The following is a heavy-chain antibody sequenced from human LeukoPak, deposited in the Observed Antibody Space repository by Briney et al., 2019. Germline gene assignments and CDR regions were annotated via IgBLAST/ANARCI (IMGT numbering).Heavy chain of an antibody. V-gene: IGHV3-21*01. D-gene: IGHD6-19*01. CDR1: GFTFSSYS. Sequence: GGSLRLSCAASGFTFSSYSMNWVRQAPGKGLEWVSSISSNTNYIYYADSLKGRFTISRDNAKNSLFLQMNSLRAEDTAVYYCARGLAVADPFDYWGQGTLVTVSS. CDR3: ARGLAVADPFDY. CDR2: ISSNTNYI. J-gene: IGHJ4*02.